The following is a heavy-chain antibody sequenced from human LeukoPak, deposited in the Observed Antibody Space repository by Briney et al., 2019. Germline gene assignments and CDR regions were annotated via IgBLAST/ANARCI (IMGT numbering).Heavy chain of an antibody. CDR2: INPSGGST. CDR3: ASSSRAGWLLYHYAFDY. V-gene: IGHV1-46*01. J-gene: IGHJ4*02. D-gene: IGHD3-3*01. Sequence: ASVKVSCKASGYTFTGYYMHWVRQAPGQGLEWMGIINPSGGSTSYAQKFQGRVTMIRDTSTSTVYMELSSLRSEDTAVYYCASSSRAGWLLYHYAFDYWGQGTLVTVSS. CDR1: GYTFTGYY.